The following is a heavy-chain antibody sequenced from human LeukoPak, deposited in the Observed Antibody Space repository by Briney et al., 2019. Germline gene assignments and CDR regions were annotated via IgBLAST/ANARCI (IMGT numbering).Heavy chain of an antibody. D-gene: IGHD2-8*02. CDR1: RFIFSNYA. CDR2: ISASGGRT. V-gene: IGHV3-23*01. J-gene: IGHJ4*02. CDR3: ARASPHLWWAQGFDY. Sequence: GGSLRLSCATSRFIFSNYAMSWVRQAPGKGLEWVSAISASGGRTYYADSVKGRFTISRDNSKNTLYLQMNSLRAEDTAVYYCARASPHLWWAQGFDYWGQGTLVTVSS.